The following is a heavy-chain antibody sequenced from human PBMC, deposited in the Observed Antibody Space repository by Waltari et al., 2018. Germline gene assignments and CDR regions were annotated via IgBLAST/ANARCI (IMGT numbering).Heavy chain of an antibody. CDR3: ARAEGATPPSFDP. CDR1: GYTFTGYY. J-gene: IGHJ5*02. D-gene: IGHD1-26*01. CDR2: INPNSGGT. Sequence: QVQLVQSGAEVKKPGASVKVSCTASGYTFTGYYMHWVRQAPGQGLEWMGRINPNSGGTNYAQKFQGRVTMTRDTSISTAYMELSRLRSDDTAVYYCARAEGATPPSFDPWGQGTLVTVSS. V-gene: IGHV1-2*02.